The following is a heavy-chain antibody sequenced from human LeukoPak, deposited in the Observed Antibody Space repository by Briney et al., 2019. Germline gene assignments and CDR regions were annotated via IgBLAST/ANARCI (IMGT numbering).Heavy chain of an antibody. D-gene: IGHD3-22*01. V-gene: IGHV3-23*01. CDR3: ARDGFDSSGYRIDY. Sequence: PGGSLRLSCAASGSTFSNYAMSWVRQAPGKGLEWVSAIRGNGVTTYDADSVKGRFTISRDNSKNTLYLQMNSLRAEDTAVYYCARDGFDSSGYRIDYWGQGTLVTVSS. CDR1: GSTFSNYA. J-gene: IGHJ4*02. CDR2: IRGNGVTT.